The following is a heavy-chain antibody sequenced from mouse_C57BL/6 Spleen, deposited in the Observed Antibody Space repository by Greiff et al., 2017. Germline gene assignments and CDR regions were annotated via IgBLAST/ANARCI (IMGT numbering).Heavy chain of an antibody. V-gene: IGHV1-50*01. CDR1: GYTFTSYW. CDR3: ARGGYSNYAGLAY. J-gene: IGHJ3*01. Sequence: VQLQQPGAELVKPGASVKLSCKASGYTFTSYWMQWVKQRPGQGLEWIGEIDPSDSYTNYNQKFKGKATLTGDTSSSTAYMQLSSLTSEDSAVYYCARGGYSNYAGLAYWGQGTLVTVSA. D-gene: IGHD2-5*01. CDR2: IDPSDSYT.